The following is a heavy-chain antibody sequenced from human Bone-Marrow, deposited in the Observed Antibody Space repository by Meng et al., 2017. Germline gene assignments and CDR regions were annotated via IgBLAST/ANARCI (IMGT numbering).Heavy chain of an antibody. CDR3: ARDRGGGGDDAFDI. V-gene: IGHV4-34*01. J-gene: IGHJ3*02. D-gene: IGHD3-16*01. CDR1: GGSFSGYY. Sequence: GSLRLSCAVYGGSFSGYYWSWIRQPPGKGLEWIGKINYSGSTNYNPSLKSRVTISVDTAKNQFSLKLSSVTAADTAVYYCARDRGGGGDDAFDIWGQGTMDTVSS. CDR2: INYSGST.